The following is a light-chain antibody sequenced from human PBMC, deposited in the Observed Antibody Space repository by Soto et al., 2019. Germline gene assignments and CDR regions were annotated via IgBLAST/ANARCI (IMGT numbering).Light chain of an antibody. CDR3: QSYDSSLTVV. J-gene: IGLJ2*01. Sequence: QSVLTQPPSVSGAPGQRVTISCTGSSSNIGAGYDVHWYQQPPGTAPKLLIYGNSNRPSGVPDRFSGSKSGTSASLAITGLQAEDEADYYCQSYDSSLTVVFGGGTKLTVL. V-gene: IGLV1-40*01. CDR2: GNS. CDR1: SSNIGAGYD.